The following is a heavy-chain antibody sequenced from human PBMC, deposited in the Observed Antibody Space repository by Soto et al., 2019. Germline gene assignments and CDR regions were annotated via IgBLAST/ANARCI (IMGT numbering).Heavy chain of an antibody. J-gene: IGHJ4*02. CDR3: ARDQGSHPGD. CDR1: GVSISSDNW. V-gene: IGHV4-4*02. CDR2: IHHSGST. Sequence: QVQLQESGPGLVRPSWTVSLTCAGSGVSISSDNWWSWVRQPPGKALEWIGEIHHSGSTNYNPSLKSRVTMSVVPSKDLFSLTLNSVTAADTAFYYCARDQGSHPGDWGQGTLVSVSS. D-gene: IGHD6-13*01.